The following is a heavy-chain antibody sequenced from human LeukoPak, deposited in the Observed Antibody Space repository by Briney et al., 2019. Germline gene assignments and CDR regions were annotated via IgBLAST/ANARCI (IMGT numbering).Heavy chain of an antibody. D-gene: IGHD2-8*01. Sequence: GESLKISCKGSGYSFTRNWIGWVRQMPGKGLEWMGIIYPGDSETKYSPSFQGQVTISVDKSISTAYLQWSSLKASDTAMYYCARREMVATDDYFDYWGQGTLVTVSS. CDR1: GYSFTRNW. J-gene: IGHJ4*02. CDR3: ARREMVATDDYFDY. CDR2: IYPGDSET. V-gene: IGHV5-51*01.